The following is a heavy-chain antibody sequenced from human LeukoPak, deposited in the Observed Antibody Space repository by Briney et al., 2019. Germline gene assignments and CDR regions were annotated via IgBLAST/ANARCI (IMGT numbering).Heavy chain of an antibody. CDR3: ARARGNCGGDCYPFDY. D-gene: IGHD2-21*02. V-gene: IGHV3-11*03. CDR2: ISSSSSYT. Sequence: PGGSLRLSCAASGFTVSSNYRTWVRQAPGKGLEWVSYISSSSSYTNYADSVKGRFTISRDNAKNSLYLQMNSLRAEDTAVYYCARARGNCGGDCYPFDYWGQGTLVTVSS. CDR1: GFTVSSNY. J-gene: IGHJ4*02.